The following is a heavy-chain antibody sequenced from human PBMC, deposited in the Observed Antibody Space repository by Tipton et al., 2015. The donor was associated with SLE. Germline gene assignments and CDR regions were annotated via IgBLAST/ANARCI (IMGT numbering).Heavy chain of an antibody. CDR2: IFHSGST. D-gene: IGHD2-2*01. V-gene: IGHV4-39*01. J-gene: IGHJ4*02. Sequence: LRLSCSVSGGSINNSPYYWGWIRQPPGKGLEWIGSIFHSGSTNYNTPLKSRVTIFVDTSRNQFSLKLSSVTAADTAVYYCARRDCSTTSCYFDYWGQGILLIVSS. CDR3: ARRDCSTTSCYFDY. CDR1: GGSINNSPYY.